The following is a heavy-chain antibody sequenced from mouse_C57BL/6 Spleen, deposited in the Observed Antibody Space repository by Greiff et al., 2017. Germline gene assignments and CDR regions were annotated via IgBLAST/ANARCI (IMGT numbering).Heavy chain of an antibody. CDR1: GFSLTSYG. CDR2: IWRGGST. J-gene: IGHJ3*01. CDR3: AKNEYYGSRGAWFAD. V-gene: IGHV2-5*01. Sequence: QVQLKQSGPGLVQPSQSLSITCTVSGFSLTSYGVHWVRQSPGKGLEWLGVIWRGGSTDYNAAFMSRLSITKDNSKSQVFFKMNSLQADDTAIYYCAKNEYYGSRGAWFADWGQGTLVTVSA. D-gene: IGHD1-1*01.